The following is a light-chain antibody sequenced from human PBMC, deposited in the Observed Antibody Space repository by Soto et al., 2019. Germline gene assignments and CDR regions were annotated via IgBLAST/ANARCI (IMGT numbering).Light chain of an antibody. CDR3: QHYGSSPRT. CDR1: QSVSSSH. V-gene: IGKV3-20*01. CDR2: GAS. Sequence: EIVLTQSPGTLSLSPGERATLSCRASQSVSSSHLAWYQQKPGQAPRLFMYGASNRATGIPDRFSCSGSGNDFTLSISRLEPEDFAGYYCQHYGSSPRTFGQGTKLEIK. J-gene: IGKJ2*01.